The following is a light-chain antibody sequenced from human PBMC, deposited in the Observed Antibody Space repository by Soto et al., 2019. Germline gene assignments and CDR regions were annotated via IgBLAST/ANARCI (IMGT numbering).Light chain of an antibody. Sequence: DIVLTQSPATLSLSPGERATLSCRASQSVSRYLAWYQQKPGQAPRLLIYDASNRATGIPARFSGSGSGTDFTLTIISLEPEDFAVYYCQQRSDWSSTFGVGTKVEI. J-gene: IGKJ4*01. CDR2: DAS. CDR3: QQRSDWSST. V-gene: IGKV3-11*01. CDR1: QSVSRY.